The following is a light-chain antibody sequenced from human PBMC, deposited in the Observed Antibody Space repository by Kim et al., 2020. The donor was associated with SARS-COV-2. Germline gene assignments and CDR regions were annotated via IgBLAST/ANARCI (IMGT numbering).Light chain of an antibody. CDR1: NSNVGNSY. Sequence: QSVLTQPPSISGTPGQTVTISCSGSNSNVGNSYVYWYQQLPGAAPKLVIFRNDQRSSGVPDRFSGSKSGTSVSLAIAGLRSEDEGDYYCAAWDVSLPGYVFGTGTKVTVL. V-gene: IGLV1-47*01. CDR2: RND. CDR3: AAWDVSLPGYV. J-gene: IGLJ1*01.